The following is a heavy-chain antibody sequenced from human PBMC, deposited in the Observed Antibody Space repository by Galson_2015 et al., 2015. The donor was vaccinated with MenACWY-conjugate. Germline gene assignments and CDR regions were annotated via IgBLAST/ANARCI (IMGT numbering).Heavy chain of an antibody. CDR1: GFIFSSYA. J-gene: IGHJ4*02. V-gene: IGHV3-23*01. CDR2: ISGSGDST. D-gene: IGHD1-26*01. CDR3: ATGGGNYHGPIGGLFDY. Sequence: SLRLSCAASGFIFSSYAMSWVRQAPGKGLEWVSTISGSGDSTYYADSVKGRSTISRDHSKNTLYLHVDNLRAEDTAVYYCATGGGNYHGPIGGLFDYWGQGTLVTVSS.